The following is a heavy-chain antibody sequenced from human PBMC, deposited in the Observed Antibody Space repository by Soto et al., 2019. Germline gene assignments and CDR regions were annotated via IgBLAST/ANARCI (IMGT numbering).Heavy chain of an antibody. CDR1: GGSFSGYY. D-gene: IGHD2-15*01. CDR2: INHSGST. Sequence: QVQLQQWGAGLLKPSETLSLTCAVYGGSFSGYYWSWIRQPPGKVLEWIGEINHSGSTNYNPSLKSRVTISVDTSKNQFSLKLSSVTAADTAVYYCARGPSRKLLGSARRLGNWFDPWGQGTLVTVSS. J-gene: IGHJ5*02. V-gene: IGHV4-34*01. CDR3: ARGPSRKLLGSARRLGNWFDP.